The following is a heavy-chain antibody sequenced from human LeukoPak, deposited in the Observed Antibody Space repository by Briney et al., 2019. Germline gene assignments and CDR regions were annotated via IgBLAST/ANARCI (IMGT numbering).Heavy chain of an antibody. J-gene: IGHJ4*02. CDR2: ISSSSSYT. Sequence: GGSLRLSCAASGITFSDYYMSWIRQAPGKGLEWVSYISSSSSYTNYADSVKGRFTISRDNAKNSVYLQMNSLRAEDTAVYYCATWATGIDYWGRGTLVTVSS. D-gene: IGHD3-16*01. V-gene: IGHV3-11*03. CDR1: GITFSDYY. CDR3: ATWATGIDY.